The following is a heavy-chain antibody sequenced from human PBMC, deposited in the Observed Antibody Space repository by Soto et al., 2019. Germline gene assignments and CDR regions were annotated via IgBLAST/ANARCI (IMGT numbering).Heavy chain of an antibody. D-gene: IGHD4-17*01. CDR1: GFTFSSYS. V-gene: IGHV3-48*01. CDR2: ISSSSSTI. J-gene: IGHJ4*02. CDR3: ARDGSTVTPRWDFIFDY. Sequence: PGGSLRLSCAASGFTFSSYSMNWVRQAPGKGLEWVSYISSSSSTIYYADSVKGRFTISRDNAKNSLYLQMNSLRAEDTAVYYCARDGSTVTPRWDFIFDYWGQGTLVTVSS.